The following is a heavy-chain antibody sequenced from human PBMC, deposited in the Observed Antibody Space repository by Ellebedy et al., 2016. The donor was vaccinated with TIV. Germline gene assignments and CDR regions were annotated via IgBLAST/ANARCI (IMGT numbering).Heavy chain of an antibody. D-gene: IGHD5-12*01. V-gene: IGHV1-24*01. Sequence: ASVKVSCXVSGNTLSEMSMHWVRQAPGKGLEWMGGFDPEDGETIYAQKLQGRVTLTEDRSTDTGYLDLRSLGSEDTAVYYCAFSKFRGYEALHYWGQGTLVTVSS. CDR3: AFSKFRGYEALHY. CDR1: GNTLSEMS. J-gene: IGHJ4*02. CDR2: FDPEDGET.